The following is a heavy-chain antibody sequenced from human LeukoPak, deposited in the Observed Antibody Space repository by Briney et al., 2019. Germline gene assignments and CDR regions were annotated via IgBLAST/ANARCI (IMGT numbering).Heavy chain of an antibody. V-gene: IGHV1-2*02. CDR2: INPNSGGT. D-gene: IGHD5-18*01. Sequence: ASVKVSCKASGYTFTGYYMHGVRQAPGQGLEWMGWINPNSGGTNYAQKFQGRVTMTRDTSISTAYMELSRLRSDDTAVYYCARYGSRVDTATFYYYYYMDVWGKGTTVTVSS. CDR1: GYTFTGYY. J-gene: IGHJ6*03. CDR3: ARYGSRVDTATFYYYYYMDV.